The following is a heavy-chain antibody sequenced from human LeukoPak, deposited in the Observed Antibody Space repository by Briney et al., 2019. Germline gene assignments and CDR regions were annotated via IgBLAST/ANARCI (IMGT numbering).Heavy chain of an antibody. CDR2: IYCSGST. CDR3: ARVGYYGSGSYPIVY. D-gene: IGHD3-10*01. CDR1: GASISSSD. V-gene: IGHV4-59*01. J-gene: IGHJ4*02. Sequence: SETLSLTCTVSGASISSSDGSWVRQSPGKGRGWGGYIYCSGSTNYTLSLKSRVTISVDTSKNQFSLKLSSVTAADTAVYYCARVGYYGSGSYPIVYWGQGTLVTVSS.